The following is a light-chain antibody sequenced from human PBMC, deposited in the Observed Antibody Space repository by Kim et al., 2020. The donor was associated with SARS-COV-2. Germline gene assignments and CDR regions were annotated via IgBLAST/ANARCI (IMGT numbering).Light chain of an antibody. J-gene: IGLJ3*02. CDR1: SGSVSTTYY. CDR2: STN. CDR3: VLYMGSGIWV. Sequence: QTVVTQEPSFSVSPGGTATLTCGLSSGSVSTTYYPSWYQQTPGQAPRTLIYSTNTRSSGVPDRFSGSILGNKAALTITGAQADDESDYYCVLYMGSGIWVFGGGTKLTVL. V-gene: IGLV8-61*01.